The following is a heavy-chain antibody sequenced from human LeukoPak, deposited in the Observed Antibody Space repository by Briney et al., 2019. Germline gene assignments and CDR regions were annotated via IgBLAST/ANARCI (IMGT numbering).Heavy chain of an antibody. CDR2: MNPNSGNT. J-gene: IGHJ4*02. Sequence: ASVKVSCKASGYTFTSYDINWVRQATGQGLEWMGWMNPNSGNTGYAQEFQGRVTITRNTSISTAYMELSSLRSEDTAVYYCARAKAGAVAGTSDYWGQGTLVTVSS. CDR1: GYTFTSYD. D-gene: IGHD6-19*01. V-gene: IGHV1-8*03. CDR3: ARAKAGAVAGTSDY.